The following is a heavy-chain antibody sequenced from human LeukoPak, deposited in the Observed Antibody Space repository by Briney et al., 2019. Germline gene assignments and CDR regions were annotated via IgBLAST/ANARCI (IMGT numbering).Heavy chain of an antibody. J-gene: IGHJ4*02. CDR1: GYSISSGYY. V-gene: IGHV4-38-2*02. CDR2: IYHSGST. CDR3: ARDQTRQYYFDY. D-gene: IGHD4-11*01. Sequence: PSETLSLTCTVSGYSISSGYYWGWIRQPPGKGLEWIGSIYHSGSTYYNPSLKSRVTISVDTSKNQFSLKLSSVTAADTAVYYCARDQTRQYYFDYWGQGTLVTVSS.